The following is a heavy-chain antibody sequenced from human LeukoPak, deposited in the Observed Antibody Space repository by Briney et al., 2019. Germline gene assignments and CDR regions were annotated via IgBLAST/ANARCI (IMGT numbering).Heavy chain of an antibody. V-gene: IGHV3-74*01. J-gene: IGHJ3*02. CDR2: ISGDEIWT. D-gene: IGHD3-22*01. Sequence: GGSLRLSCAASGFTFSSYAMSWVRQAPGKGLVWVSRISGDEIWTSYADSVKGRFIISRDNAKDTLYLQMNSLRTEDTAVYYCAREYNSGPKQTDAFDIWGQGTMVTVSS. CDR1: GFTFSSYA. CDR3: AREYNSGPKQTDAFDI.